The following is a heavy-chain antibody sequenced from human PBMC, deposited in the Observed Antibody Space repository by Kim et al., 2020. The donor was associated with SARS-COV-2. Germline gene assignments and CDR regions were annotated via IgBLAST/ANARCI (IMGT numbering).Heavy chain of an antibody. V-gene: IGHV1-3*01. Sequence: ASVKVSCKASGYTFTSYAMHWVRQAPGQRLEWMGWINAGNGNTKYSQKFQGRVTITRDTSASTAYMELSSLRSEDTAVYYCARVEAVGVDTAMARGLYYYGMDVWGQGTTVTVSS. J-gene: IGHJ6*02. CDR1: GYTFTSYA. CDR2: INAGNGNT. D-gene: IGHD5-18*01. CDR3: ARVEAVGVDTAMARGLYYYGMDV.